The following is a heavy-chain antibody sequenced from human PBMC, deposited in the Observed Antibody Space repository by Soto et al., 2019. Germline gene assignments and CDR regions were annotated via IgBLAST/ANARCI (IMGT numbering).Heavy chain of an antibody. CDR3: AREEVATTYYYYYGMDV. Sequence: ASVKVSCKASGYTFTGYYMHWVRQAPGQGLEWMGWINPNSGGTNYAQKFQGWVTMTRDTSISTAYMELSRPRSDDTAVYYCAREEVATTYYYYYGMDVWGQGTTVTVSS. CDR1: GYTFTGYY. CDR2: INPNSGGT. D-gene: IGHD5-12*01. J-gene: IGHJ6*02. V-gene: IGHV1-2*04.